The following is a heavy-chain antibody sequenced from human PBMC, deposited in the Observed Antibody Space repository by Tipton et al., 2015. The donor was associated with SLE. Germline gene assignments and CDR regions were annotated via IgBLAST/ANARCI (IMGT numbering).Heavy chain of an antibody. CDR3: ARDGTTADSMDV. J-gene: IGHJ6*03. V-gene: IGHV3-33*08. CDR2: IWDDGSSE. CDR1: GFTFSSYA. D-gene: IGHD1-1*01. Sequence: SLRLSCAASGFTFSSYAMHWVRQAPGKGLEWVAGIWDDGSSENSADSVKGRFTISRDSSKTALNLQMNSLRVEDTAVYYCARDGTTADSMDVWGNGTTVTVSS.